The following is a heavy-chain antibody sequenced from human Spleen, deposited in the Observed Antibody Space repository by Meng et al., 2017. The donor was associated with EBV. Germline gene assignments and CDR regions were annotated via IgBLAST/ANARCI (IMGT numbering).Heavy chain of an antibody. Sequence: LDSVGGSVWPVGSLGVCGVSSGFTFSTYWMYWVRQVPGKGRVWVSRVKPDGSRTHYADFVKGRFTISRDNAKNTVYLQMNSLRVEDTAVYYCVRDRPYWTWGRGTLVTVSS. D-gene: IGHD2-15*01. CDR3: VRDRPYWT. J-gene: IGHJ5*02. CDR2: VKPDGSRT. V-gene: IGHV3-74*02. CDR1: GFTFSTYW.